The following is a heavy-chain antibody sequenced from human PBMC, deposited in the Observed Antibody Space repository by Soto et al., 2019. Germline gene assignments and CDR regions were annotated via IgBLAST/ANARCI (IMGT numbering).Heavy chain of an antibody. CDR1: GGTFSSYG. Sequence: QVQLVQSGAVVKKPGSSVKVSCKASGGTFSSYGISWVRQAPGQGPEWMGGIIPIFGTANYAQKFQGRVTITADESTSTAYMELSRLRSEDTAVYYCARAVEQSYYYYGMDVWGQGTTVTVSS. J-gene: IGHJ6*02. CDR3: ARAVEQSYYYYGMDV. V-gene: IGHV1-69*12. CDR2: IIPIFGTA.